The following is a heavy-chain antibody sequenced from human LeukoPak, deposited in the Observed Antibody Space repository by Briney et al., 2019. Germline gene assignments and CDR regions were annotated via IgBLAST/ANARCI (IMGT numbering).Heavy chain of an antibody. CDR3: ARGTYGYYMDV. J-gene: IGHJ6*03. V-gene: IGHV4-38-2*02. Sequence: ASETLSLTCSGSNYSISNSLHWGWLRQPPGKGLEWIGSIYRSGSTFYNPSLKSRVTISLDTSKNQFSLKLSSVTAADTAVYFCARGTYGYYMDVWGKGTTVTVSS. CDR2: IYRSGST. D-gene: IGHD4-17*01. CDR1: NYSISNSLH.